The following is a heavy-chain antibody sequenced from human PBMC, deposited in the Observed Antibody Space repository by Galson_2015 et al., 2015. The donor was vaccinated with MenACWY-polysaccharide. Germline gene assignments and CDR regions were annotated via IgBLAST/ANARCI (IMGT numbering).Heavy chain of an antibody. D-gene: IGHD3-16*01. Sequence: TLSLTRTVSGESITRGGYFWSWIPPHPGKGLGWIASISFDGGTYYNPSLKSRVTISADTPNNQFSLKLSSVTAADTAVYYCARGGRAVSNRNWFDPWGQGTLVTVSS. CDR3: ARGGRAVSNRNWFDP. V-gene: IGHV4-31*03. J-gene: IGHJ5*02. CDR2: ISFDGGT. CDR1: GESITRGGYF.